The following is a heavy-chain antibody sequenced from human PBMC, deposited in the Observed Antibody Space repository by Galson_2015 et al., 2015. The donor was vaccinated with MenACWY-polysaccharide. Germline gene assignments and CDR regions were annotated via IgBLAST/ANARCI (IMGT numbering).Heavy chain of an antibody. Sequence: SLRLSCAASGFSFSTYWMHWVRHAPGKGLVWVSRINADGSVTGYADSVRGRFTISRDNAKNTLYLEMNSLRAEDAAVYYCTKAGAKYCSGSSCYFNWFDPWGQGTLVTVSS. CDR2: INADGSVT. D-gene: IGHD2-15*01. CDR3: TKAGAKYCSGSSCYFNWFDP. CDR1: GFSFSTYW. V-gene: IGHV3-74*01. J-gene: IGHJ5*02.